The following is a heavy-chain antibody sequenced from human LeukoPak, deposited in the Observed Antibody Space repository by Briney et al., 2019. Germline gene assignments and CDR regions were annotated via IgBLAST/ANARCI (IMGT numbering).Heavy chain of an antibody. CDR2: ISWNSGSI. D-gene: IGHD3-10*01. J-gene: IGHJ5*02. CDR1: GFTFDDFA. CDR3: AKAGMVRGVTNWFDP. V-gene: IGHV3-9*01. Sequence: PGGSLRLSCAASGFTFDDFAMHWVRQAPGKGLEWVSGISWNSGSIGYADSVKGRFTISRDNAKNSLYLQMNSLRAEDTALYYCAKAGMVRGVTNWFDPWGQGTLVTVSS.